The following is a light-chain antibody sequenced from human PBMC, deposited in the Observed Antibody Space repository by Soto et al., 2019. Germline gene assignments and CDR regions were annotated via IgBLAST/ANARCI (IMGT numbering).Light chain of an antibody. CDR1: QSVSSSY. CDR2: GAS. J-gene: IGKJ1*01. CDR3: QQFGSSSWT. V-gene: IGKV3-20*01. Sequence: ESVLTQSPGTLSLSPGEKATLSCRASQSVSSSYLAWYQQKPGQAPRLLIYGASSRATGNPDRFSGSGSGTDFTLTVSRLEPEDFAVYYCQQFGSSSWTFGYGTKVEIK.